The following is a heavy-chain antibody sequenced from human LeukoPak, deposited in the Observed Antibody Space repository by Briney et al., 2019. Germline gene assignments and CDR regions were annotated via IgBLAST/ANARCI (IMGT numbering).Heavy chain of an antibody. CDR3: ARDSHGYTVRDDAFDI. J-gene: IGHJ3*02. Sequence: PSETLSLTCTVSGGSISSYYWSWIRQPPGKGLEWIGYIYYSGSTNYNPSLKSRVTISVDTSKNQFSLKLSSVTAADTAVYYCARDSHGYTVRDDAFDIWGQGTMVTVSS. V-gene: IGHV4-59*01. CDR1: GGSISSYY. D-gene: IGHD3-10*01. CDR2: IYYSGST.